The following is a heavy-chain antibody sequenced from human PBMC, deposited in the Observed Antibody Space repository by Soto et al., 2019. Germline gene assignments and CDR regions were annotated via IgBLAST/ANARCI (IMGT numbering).Heavy chain of an antibody. J-gene: IGHJ4*02. V-gene: IGHV3-30*18. D-gene: IGHD6-19*01. CDR2: ISYDGSNK. CDR3: AKDSVSGWYFNIYFDY. CDR1: GFTFSSYG. Sequence: QVQLVESGGGVVQPGRSLRLSCAASGFTFSSYGMHWVRQAPGKGLEWVAVISYDGSNKYYADSVKGRFTISRDNSKNTLYLQMNCLRAEDTAVYYCAKDSVSGWYFNIYFDYWGQGTLVTVSS.